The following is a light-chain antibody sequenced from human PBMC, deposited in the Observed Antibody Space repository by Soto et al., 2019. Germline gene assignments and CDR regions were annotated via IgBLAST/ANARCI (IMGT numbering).Light chain of an antibody. J-gene: IGKJ4*01. Sequence: EIVLTQSPGTLSLSPGERATLSCRASQSVSSSYLAWYQQKPGQAPRLLIYGASSRATGIPDRFSGRGSGTDCTLTISSLEPEDLAVYYCQQDGSSPATFGGGTKVEIK. CDR1: QSVSSSY. V-gene: IGKV3-20*01. CDR2: GAS. CDR3: QQDGSSPAT.